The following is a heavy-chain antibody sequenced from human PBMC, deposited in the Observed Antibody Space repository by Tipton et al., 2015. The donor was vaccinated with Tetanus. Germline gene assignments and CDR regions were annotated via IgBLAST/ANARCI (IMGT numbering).Heavy chain of an antibody. CDR3: ATRDVVGQGAVRGNWFDP. Sequence: TLSLTCTVSGGSISSGGYYWSWIRQHPGKGLEWIGDIYNSGSSHYSPSLKSRVTMSADTSKNQFSLKLRSVTAADAAIYYCATRDVVGQGAVRGNWFDPWGLGTLVTFSS. CDR1: GGSISSGGYY. J-gene: IGHJ5*02. CDR2: IYNSGSS. V-gene: IGHV4-31*03. D-gene: IGHD2-2*01.